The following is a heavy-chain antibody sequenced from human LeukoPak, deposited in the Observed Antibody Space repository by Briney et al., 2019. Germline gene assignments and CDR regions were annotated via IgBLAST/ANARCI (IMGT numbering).Heavy chain of an antibody. J-gene: IGHJ5*02. CDR2: IRYDGSNK. CDR1: GFTFSSYG. CDR3: AKDLGELQWLDWFDP. D-gene: IGHD6-19*01. Sequence: PGGSLRLSCAASGFTFSSYGMHWVRQAPGKGLEWVAFIRYDGSNKYYADSVKGRFTISRDNSKNTLYLQMNSLRAEDTAVYYCAKDLGELQWLDWFDPWGQGTLVTVSS. V-gene: IGHV3-30*02.